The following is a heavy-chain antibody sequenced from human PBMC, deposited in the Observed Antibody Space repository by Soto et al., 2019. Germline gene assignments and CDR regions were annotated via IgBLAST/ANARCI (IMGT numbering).Heavy chain of an antibody. D-gene: IGHD3-10*01. V-gene: IGHV4-59*01. J-gene: IGHJ6*02. CDR3: ARAGAGEGIDYYYGMDV. CDR2: IYYSGST. CDR1: GGSISSYY. Sequence: SETLSLTCTVSGGSISSYYWSWIRQPPGKGLEWIGYIYYSGSTNYNPSLKSRVTISVDTSKNQFSLKLSSVTAADTAVYYCARAGAGEGIDYYYGMDVWGQGTTDTVSS.